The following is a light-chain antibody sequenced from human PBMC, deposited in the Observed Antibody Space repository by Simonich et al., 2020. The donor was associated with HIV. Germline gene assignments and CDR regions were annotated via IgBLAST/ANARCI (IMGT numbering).Light chain of an antibody. CDR3: CSYAGSSTWV. J-gene: IGLJ2*01. CDR1: NSDVGSYNL. CDR2: EDS. Sequence: QSALTQPASVSGSPGQSITISCTGTNSDVGSYNLVSWYQQHPGKAPKLMTYEDSKRPSGVSNRFSGSKSGSTASLTISGLQAEDEADYYCCSYAGSSTWVFGGGTKLTVL. V-gene: IGLV2-23*01.